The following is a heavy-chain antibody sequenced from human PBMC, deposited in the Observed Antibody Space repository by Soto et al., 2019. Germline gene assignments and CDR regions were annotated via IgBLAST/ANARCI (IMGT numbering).Heavy chain of an antibody. J-gene: IGHJ3*02. CDR2: ITPGNGNT. CDR3: ARPYSGTVRGAFDI. V-gene: IGHV1-3*01. Sequence: ASVKVSCKASGYTLTTYTMHWLRQAPGQNLEWMGWITPGNGNTEYSQKFQGRVTFTRDTSASMVYMELSSLRSEDTAVYYCARPYSGTVRGAFDIWGQGTMVTVSS. D-gene: IGHD1-26*01. CDR1: GYTLTTYT.